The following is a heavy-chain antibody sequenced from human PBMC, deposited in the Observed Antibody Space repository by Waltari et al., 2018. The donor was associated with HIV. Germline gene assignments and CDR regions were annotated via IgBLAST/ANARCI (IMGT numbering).Heavy chain of an antibody. V-gene: IGHV1-69*08. CDR1: GGAFVSHS. CDR3: ASARETMGVDFDS. CDR2: AIPMFGTV. Sequence: QVHLVQSGAEVKKPGSSVKVSCKASGGAFVSHSFNWVRQAPGQGLEWMGRAIPMFGTVNYARKFQGRVTITADKSTTTAYMELNGLRIDDTAVYYCASARETMGVDFDSWGQGTLVTVS. D-gene: IGHD3-3*01. J-gene: IGHJ5*01.